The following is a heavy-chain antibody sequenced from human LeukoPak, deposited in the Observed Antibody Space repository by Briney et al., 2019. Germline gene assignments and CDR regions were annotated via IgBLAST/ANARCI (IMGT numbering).Heavy chain of an antibody. CDR1: GFTFSSYD. CDR2: IKQDGSEK. CDR3: ARGGSSYDYVWGSYRYGGNY. V-gene: IGHV3-7*01. Sequence: GSLRLSCAASGFTFSSYDMHWVRQAPGKGLEWVANIKQDGSEKYYVDSVKGRFTISRDNAKNSLYLQMNSLRAEDTAVYYCARGGSSYDYVWGSYRYGGNYWGQGTLVTVSS. J-gene: IGHJ4*02. D-gene: IGHD3-16*02.